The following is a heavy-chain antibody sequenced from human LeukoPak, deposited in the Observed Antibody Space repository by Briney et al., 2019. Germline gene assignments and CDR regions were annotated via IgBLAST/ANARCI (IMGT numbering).Heavy chain of an antibody. CDR1: GGTFSSCA. D-gene: IGHD3-22*01. Sequence: ASVKVSCKASGGTFSSCAISWVRQAPGQGLEWMGGIIPIFGTANYAQKFQGRVTITADESTSTAYMELSSLRSEDTAVYYCARGQDYDDSSCYYYRSGHNYYYYMDVWGKGTTVTISS. CDR3: ARGQDYDDSSCYYYRSGHNYYYYMDV. V-gene: IGHV1-69*13. J-gene: IGHJ6*03. CDR2: IIPIFGTA.